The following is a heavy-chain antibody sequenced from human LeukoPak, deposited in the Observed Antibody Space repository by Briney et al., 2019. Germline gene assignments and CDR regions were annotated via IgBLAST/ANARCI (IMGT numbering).Heavy chain of an antibody. Sequence: SETLPLTCAVYGGSFSGYYWSWIRQPPGKGLEWIGEINHSGSTNYNPSLKSRVTISVDTSKNQFSLKLSSVTAADTAVYYCARGRLGCSGGSCYCCNFDYWGQGTLVTVSS. V-gene: IGHV4-34*01. D-gene: IGHD2-15*01. CDR1: GGSFSGYY. CDR3: ARGRLGCSGGSCYCCNFDY. J-gene: IGHJ4*02. CDR2: INHSGST.